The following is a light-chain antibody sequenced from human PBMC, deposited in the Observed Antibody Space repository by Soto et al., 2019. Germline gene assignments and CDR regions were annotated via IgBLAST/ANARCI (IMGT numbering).Light chain of an antibody. CDR3: QQSYSTPRT. Sequence: DIQMTQSPCSLSSSVGERVTITCRASQSISSYLNWYQQKQGKAPTLLIYDASSMKSGVPSRFSGSGSGTDFTLTISSLQPEDFAIYYCQQSYSTPRTFGRGTKVEIK. CDR2: DAS. J-gene: IGKJ4*01. V-gene: IGKV1-39*01. CDR1: QSISSY.